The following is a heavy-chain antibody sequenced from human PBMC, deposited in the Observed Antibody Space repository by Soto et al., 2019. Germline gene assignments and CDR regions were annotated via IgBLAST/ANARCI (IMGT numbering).Heavy chain of an antibody. CDR2: IYPGDSDT. V-gene: IGHV5-51*01. CDR1: GYSFTIYW. CDR3: ARPAFYGSGSYWWFDP. J-gene: IGHJ5*02. D-gene: IGHD3-10*01. Sequence: GESLKISCKGSGYSFTIYWIGWVRQMPGKGLEWMGIIYPGDSDTRYSPSFQGQVTISADKSISTAYLQWSSLKASDTAMYYCARPAFYGSGSYWWFDPWGQGTLVTVSS.